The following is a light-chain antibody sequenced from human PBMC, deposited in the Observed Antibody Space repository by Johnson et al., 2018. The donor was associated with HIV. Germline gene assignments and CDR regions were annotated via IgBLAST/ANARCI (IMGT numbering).Light chain of an antibody. CDR3: GTWDSSLNSYV. CDR2: ENN. V-gene: IGLV1-51*02. CDR1: SSNIGNNY. J-gene: IGLJ1*01. Sequence: QSVLTQPPSVSAAPGQKVTISCSGSSSNIGNNYVSWYQQLPGTAPKLLIYENNKRPSGIPDRFSGSKSGTSTTLGITGLQTGDEADYYCGTWDSSLNSYVFGTGNKVSVL.